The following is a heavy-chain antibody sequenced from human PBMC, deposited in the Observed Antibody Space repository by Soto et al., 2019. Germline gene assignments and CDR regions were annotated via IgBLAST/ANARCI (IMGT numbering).Heavy chain of an antibody. CDR1: GFTLSNAW. D-gene: IGHD1-26*01. CDR3: TTGRVGTGRYYIDY. CDR2: SKSKNDGETI. Sequence: EVQLVESGGGLVRPGGSLRVSCTASGFTLSNAWMSWVRQGPGKGLEWIGRSKSKNDGETIDYAAPVKGRFTISRDDSKNTLYLQMNSLKTEDTAVYYCTTGRVGTGRYYIDYWGQGTMVTDSS. V-gene: IGHV3-15*01. J-gene: IGHJ4*02.